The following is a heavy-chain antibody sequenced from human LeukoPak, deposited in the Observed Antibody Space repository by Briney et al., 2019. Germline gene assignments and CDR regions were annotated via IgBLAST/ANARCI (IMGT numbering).Heavy chain of an antibody. V-gene: IGHV3-74*01. D-gene: IGHD3-10*01. CDR3: ARDRGFGMDV. J-gene: IGHJ6*02. CDR2: VNGDGSST. CDR1: GFTFRSYW. Sequence: GGCLRPSCAASGFTFRSYWMDWVRQVSGKGLVWVSRVNGDGSSTTYADSVKGRFSTSRDNAKNTLYLQMNSLRAEDTAVYYCARDRGFGMDVWGQGTTVTVSS.